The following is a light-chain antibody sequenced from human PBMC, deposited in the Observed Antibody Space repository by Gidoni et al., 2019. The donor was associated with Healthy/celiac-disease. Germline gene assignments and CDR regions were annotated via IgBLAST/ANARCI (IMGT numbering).Light chain of an antibody. CDR3: QQYDNLPLYT. Sequence: TPMTQSPSSLSASVGDRVTITCQASQDISNYLKWYQQKPGKAPKLLIYDASNLETGVPSRFSGSGSGTDFTFTISSLQPEDIATYYCQQYDNLPLYTFGQGTKLEIK. CDR2: DAS. V-gene: IGKV1-33*01. CDR1: QDISNY. J-gene: IGKJ2*01.